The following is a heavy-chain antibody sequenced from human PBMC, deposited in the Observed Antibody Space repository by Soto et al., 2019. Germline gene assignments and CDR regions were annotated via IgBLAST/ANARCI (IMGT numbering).Heavy chain of an antibody. Sequence: GGSLRLSCAASGFTFSSDAMSWVRQAPGKGLEWVSAISGSGGSTYYADSVKGRFTISRDNSKNTLYLQMNSLRAEDTAVYYCAKDGLGDSGYACRNLLDSSAQGTLVIGSS. J-gene: IGHJ5*01. CDR2: ISGSGGST. D-gene: IGHD5-12*01. CDR3: AKDGLGDSGYACRNLLDS. V-gene: IGHV3-23*01. CDR1: GFTFSSDA.